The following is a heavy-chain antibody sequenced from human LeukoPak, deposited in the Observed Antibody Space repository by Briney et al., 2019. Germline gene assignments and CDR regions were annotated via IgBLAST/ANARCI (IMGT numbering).Heavy chain of an antibody. CDR3: ATHRGLRYFDY. CDR2: LYYSGRT. D-gene: IGHD3/OR15-3a*01. J-gene: IGHJ4*02. Sequence: SETLSLTCTVSDGSISSSSDYWGWIRQPPGMALEWIGSLYYSGRTYYNPSLKGRVTISVDTSKNQVSLKLSYVTAADTAVYYCATHRGLRYFDYWGQATLVTVSS. CDR1: DGSISSSSDY. V-gene: IGHV4-39*01.